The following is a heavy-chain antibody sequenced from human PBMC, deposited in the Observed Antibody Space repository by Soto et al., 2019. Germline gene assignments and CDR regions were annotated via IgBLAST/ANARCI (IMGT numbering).Heavy chain of an antibody. CDR1: TDIISNPY. CDR3: ARAYYDRSGYAVDP. Sequence: SETLSLTCTVSTDIISNPYWSWIRQTTGKGLEWIGYIYKGGSINYNPSLKSRVTISVDTSNNQFSLKLSSVTAADTAVYYCARAYYDRSGYAVDPWGQGTLVTVS. J-gene: IGHJ5*02. V-gene: IGHV4-4*09. D-gene: IGHD3-22*01. CDR2: IYKGGSI.